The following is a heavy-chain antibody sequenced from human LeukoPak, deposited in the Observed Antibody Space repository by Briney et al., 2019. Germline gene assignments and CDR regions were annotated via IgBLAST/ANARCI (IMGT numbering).Heavy chain of an antibody. CDR1: GGSFSGYY. Sequence: SETLSLTCAVYGGSFSGYYWSWIRQPPGKGLEWIGYIYYSGSTNYNPSLKSRVTMSVDTSKNQFSLKLSSVTAADTAVYYCARLRAYYLDYWGQGTLVTVSS. CDR3: ARLRAYYLDY. V-gene: IGHV4-59*01. D-gene: IGHD3-10*01. J-gene: IGHJ4*02. CDR2: IYYSGST.